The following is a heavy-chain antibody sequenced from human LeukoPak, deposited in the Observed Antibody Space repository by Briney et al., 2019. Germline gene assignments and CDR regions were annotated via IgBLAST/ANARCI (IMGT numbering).Heavy chain of an antibody. V-gene: IGHV1-2*02. Sequence: GASVKVSCKASGYILTGYYIHWVRQAPGQGLEWMGWINPDSGGTNYAQKFQGRVTMTRDTSISTTYMELRSLRSDDTAVYYCARDSPSIAARLMWLDPWGQGTLATVPS. CDR3: ARDSPSIAARLMWLDP. J-gene: IGHJ5*02. CDR1: GYILTGYY. D-gene: IGHD6-6*01. CDR2: INPDSGGT.